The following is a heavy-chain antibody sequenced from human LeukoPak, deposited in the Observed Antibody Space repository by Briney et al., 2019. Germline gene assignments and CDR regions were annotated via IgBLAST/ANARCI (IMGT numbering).Heavy chain of an antibody. CDR3: ARIYGNSTIADAFDI. V-gene: IGHV3-53*01. CDR2: SYRRDTT. D-gene: IGHD2-21*01. J-gene: IGHJ3*02. CDR1: GFSVFSNY. Sequence: GGSLRLSCAASGFSVFSNYMTWVRQAPGKGLEWVAVSYRRDTTFYADAVKGRFIISTDSSRKTVYLQMNSLRVDDTAMYYCARIYGNSTIADAFDIWGQGTMVIVSS.